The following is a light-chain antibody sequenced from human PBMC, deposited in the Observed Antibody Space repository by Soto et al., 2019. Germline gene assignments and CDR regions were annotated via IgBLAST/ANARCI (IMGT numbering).Light chain of an antibody. CDR1: QNIDNW. Sequence: QMTQSPHTLSASVGDRVTITCRASQNIDNWLAWYQHKPGKPPKLLIYRASSLETGVPSRFSGSGSGTEFSVTISNLQPDDSATYYCQEYNSYFGGGTKVEIK. CDR3: QEYNSY. CDR2: RAS. J-gene: IGKJ4*01. V-gene: IGKV1-5*03.